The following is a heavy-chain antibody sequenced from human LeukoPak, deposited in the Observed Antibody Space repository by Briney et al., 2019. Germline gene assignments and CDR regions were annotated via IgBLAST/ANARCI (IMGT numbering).Heavy chain of an antibody. CDR1: GFTFSSYA. Sequence: GGSLRLSCAASGFTFSSYAMGWVRQAPGKGLEWVTAISGRGGSIYYADSVKGRFTLSRDNSKNTLYLQMNSLRAEDTAVYYCAKDPPYYDSSGLLDYWGQGTLVTVSS. CDR3: AKDPPYYDSSGLLDY. D-gene: IGHD3-22*01. CDR2: ISGRGGSI. J-gene: IGHJ4*02. V-gene: IGHV3-23*01.